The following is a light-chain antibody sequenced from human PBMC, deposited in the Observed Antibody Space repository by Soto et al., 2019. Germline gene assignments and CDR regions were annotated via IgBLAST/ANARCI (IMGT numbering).Light chain of an antibody. CDR2: GAS. V-gene: IGKV3-20*01. CDR3: QQYGSSPPTLT. CDR1: QSVSSSY. J-gene: IGKJ4*01. Sequence: EIVLTQSPGTLSLSPGERATLSCRASQSVSSSYLAWYQQKPGQAPRLLIYGASSRATGIPDRFSGSGSGTTFTPTISRLEPEDFAVYYCQQYGSSPPTLTFGGGTKVEIK.